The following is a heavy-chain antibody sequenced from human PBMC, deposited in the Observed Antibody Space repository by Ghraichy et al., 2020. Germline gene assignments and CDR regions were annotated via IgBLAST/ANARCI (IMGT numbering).Heavy chain of an antibody. CDR3: ARDYYYGMDV. Sequence: GGSLRLSCAASGFTLSRYWIHWVRQAPGKGLVWVSRINRDGSSTNYADSVKGRFTISRDNAKNTLYLQMNSLRAEDTAVYYCARDYYYGMDVWGQGTTVTVSS. J-gene: IGHJ6*02. CDR1: GFTLSRYW. V-gene: IGHV3-74*01. CDR2: INRDGSST.